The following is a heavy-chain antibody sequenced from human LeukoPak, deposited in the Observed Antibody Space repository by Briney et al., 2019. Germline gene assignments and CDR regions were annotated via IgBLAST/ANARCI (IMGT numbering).Heavy chain of an antibody. J-gene: IGHJ6*03. V-gene: IGHV3-21*01. CDR3: AKDSTFLWFGELSPRRDGNNMDV. CDR1: RFTFSSYS. Sequence: PGGSLRLSCAASRFTFSSYSMNWVRQAPGKGLEWVSSISSSGSYIYYADSVKGRFTISRDNSKNTLYLQMNSLRAEDTAVYYCAKDSTFLWFGELSPRRDGNNMDVWGKGTTVTVSS. CDR2: ISSSGSYI. D-gene: IGHD3-10*01.